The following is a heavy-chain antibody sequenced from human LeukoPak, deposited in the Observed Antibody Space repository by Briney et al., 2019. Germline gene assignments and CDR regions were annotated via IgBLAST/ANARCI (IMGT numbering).Heavy chain of an antibody. V-gene: IGHV4-4*02. D-gene: IGHD2-15*01. CDR3: ARDRRPNCSGGSCYSPFYYYGIDV. CDR1: SGSISSSNW. CDR2: IYHSGST. J-gene: IGHJ6*02. Sequence: SETLSLTCVVSSGSISSSNWWSWVRQPPGKGLEWIGEIYHSGSTNYNPSLKSRVTIVVDKSNNQFSLKLNSVTAADTAVYYCARDRRPNCSGGSCYSPFYYYGIDVWGQGTTVTVSS.